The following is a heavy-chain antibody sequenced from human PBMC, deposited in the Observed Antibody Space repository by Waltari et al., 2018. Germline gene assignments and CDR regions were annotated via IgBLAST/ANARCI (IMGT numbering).Heavy chain of an antibody. Sequence: QVNLVESGGGVVQPGGSLRLSCATSGFTFSNFGMHWVGQAPGKGLEWVALICFDGSDKFYADSVRGRFTISRDNSARTLYLDMDSLRLDDTAMYYCAKDAFGNTYLDFWGQGTMVTVSS. CDR2: ICFDGSDK. CDR3: AKDAFGNTYLDF. D-gene: IGHD2-2*02. J-gene: IGHJ4*02. V-gene: IGHV3-30*02. CDR1: GFTFSNFG.